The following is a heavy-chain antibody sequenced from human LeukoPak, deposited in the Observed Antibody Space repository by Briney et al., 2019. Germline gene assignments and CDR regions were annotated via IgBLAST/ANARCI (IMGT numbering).Heavy chain of an antibody. CDR1: GFTFGDYA. Sequence: GASLRLSCAASGFTFGDYAMHWVRQAPGKSLEWVSLISGDASSTKYADSVKGRFTISRDNSKNSLFLQMNSLRTEDTALYFCAKSLRSASYSSGADCWGQGTLVTVSS. V-gene: IGHV3-43*02. CDR3: AKSLRSASYSSGADC. J-gene: IGHJ4*02. D-gene: IGHD3-10*01. CDR2: ISGDASST.